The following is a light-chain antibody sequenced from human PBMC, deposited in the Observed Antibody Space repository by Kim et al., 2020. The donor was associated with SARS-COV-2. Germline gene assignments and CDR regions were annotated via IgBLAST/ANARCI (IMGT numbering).Light chain of an antibody. CDR3: ETWDTDTRV. Sequence: QPVLTQSSSASAFLGSSVKLSCTLSSGHIGYVIAWHQQQPGKAPRYLMKLEESGSNNKGSGIPDRFSGSSSGADRYLTISNLQSDDEADYYCETWDTDTRVFGGGTKLTVL. CDR1: SGHIGYV. CDR2: LEESGSN. V-gene: IGLV4-60*03. J-gene: IGLJ3*02.